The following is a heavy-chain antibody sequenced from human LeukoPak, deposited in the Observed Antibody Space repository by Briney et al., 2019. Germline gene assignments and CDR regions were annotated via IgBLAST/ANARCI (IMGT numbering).Heavy chain of an antibody. Sequence: SGGSLRLSCSASGFTFSSYAMHWVRQAPGKGLEYVSAISSNGGSTYYADSVKGRFTISRDNSKNTLYPQMSSLRAEDTAVYYCSLPYDILTGQDYWGQGTLVTVSS. D-gene: IGHD3-9*01. J-gene: IGHJ4*02. V-gene: IGHV3-64D*06. CDR1: GFTFSSYA. CDR3: SLPYDILTGQDY. CDR2: ISSNGGST.